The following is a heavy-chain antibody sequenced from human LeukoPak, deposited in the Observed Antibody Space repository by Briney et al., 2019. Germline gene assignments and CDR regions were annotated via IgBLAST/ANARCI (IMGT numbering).Heavy chain of an antibody. CDR3: ARGGYNWNDGAFDI. CDR1: GFTFSSYA. CDR2: ISYDGSNK. D-gene: IGHD1-1*01. V-gene: IGHV3-30*04. J-gene: IGHJ3*02. Sequence: GGSLRLSCAASGFTFSSYAMHWVRQAPGKGLEWVAVISYDGSNKYYADSVKGRFTISRDNSKNTLYLQMNSLRAEDTAVYYCARGGYNWNDGAFDIWGQGTMVTVSS.